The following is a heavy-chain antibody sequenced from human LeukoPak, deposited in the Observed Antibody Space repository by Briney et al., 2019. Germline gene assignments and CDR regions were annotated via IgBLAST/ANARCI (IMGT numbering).Heavy chain of an antibody. CDR3: ARLGLSGLLDY. CDR2: INHSGST. V-gene: IGHV4-34*01. CDR1: GGSFSGYY. Sequence: PSETLSLTCAVYGGSFSGYYWSWIRQPPGKGLEWIGEINHSGSTNYNPSLKSRVTISVDTSKNQFSLKLSSVTAADTAVYYCARLGLSGLLDYWGQGTLVTVSS. D-gene: IGHD3-10*01. J-gene: IGHJ4*02.